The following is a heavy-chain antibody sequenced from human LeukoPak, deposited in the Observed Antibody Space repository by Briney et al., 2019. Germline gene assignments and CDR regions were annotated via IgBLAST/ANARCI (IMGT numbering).Heavy chain of an antibody. D-gene: IGHD6-19*01. J-gene: IGHJ4*02. Sequence: PGGSLRLSCAAFGFTFSNYAMSWVRQAPGKGLEWVSGISGSSGSTYNADSVKGRFTISRDNSKNTLYLQVNSLRAEDTAVYYCARASVAGWYYFDYWGQGTLVTVSS. V-gene: IGHV3-23*01. CDR3: ARASVAGWYYFDY. CDR2: ISGSSGST. CDR1: GFTFSNYA.